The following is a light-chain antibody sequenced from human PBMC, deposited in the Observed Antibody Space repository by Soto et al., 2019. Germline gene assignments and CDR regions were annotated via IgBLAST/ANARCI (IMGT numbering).Light chain of an antibody. V-gene: IGLV2-11*01. CDR1: SSDVGGYNY. CDR2: DVS. CDR3: CSYAGSRYV. J-gene: IGLJ1*01. Sequence: QSALTQPRSVSGSPGQSVTISCTGTSSDVGGYNYVSWYQQHPGKAPKLMIYDVSKRPSGVPDPFSGSKSGNTASLTISGLQAEDEADYYCCSYAGSRYVFGTGTKLTVL.